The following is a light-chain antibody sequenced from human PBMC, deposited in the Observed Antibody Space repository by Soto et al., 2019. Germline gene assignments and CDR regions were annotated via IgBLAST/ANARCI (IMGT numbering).Light chain of an antibody. CDR1: TNDIGGYKY. CDR3: SSYADTNNLL. J-gene: IGLJ2*01. Sequence: QSALTQPASVSGSPGQSITISCTGTTNDIGGYKYVSWYQQHPGKAPKLIIFEVTNRPSGVSNRFSGSKSGNTASLTISGLQAEDEADYYCSSYADTNNLLFGGGTKLTVL. V-gene: IGLV2-14*01. CDR2: EVT.